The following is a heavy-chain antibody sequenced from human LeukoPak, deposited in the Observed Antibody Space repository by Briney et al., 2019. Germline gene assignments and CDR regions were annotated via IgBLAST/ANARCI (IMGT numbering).Heavy chain of an antibody. J-gene: IGHJ4*02. Sequence: SETLSLTCAVSGGSISSSNWWSWVRQPPGKGLEWIGEINHSGSTNYNPSLKSRVTISVDTSKNQFSLKLSSVTAADTAVYYCARLKNKYYYDSSGNVDYWGQGTLVTVSS. D-gene: IGHD3-22*01. CDR1: GGSISSSNW. CDR3: ARLKNKYYYDSSGNVDY. V-gene: IGHV4-4*02. CDR2: INHSGST.